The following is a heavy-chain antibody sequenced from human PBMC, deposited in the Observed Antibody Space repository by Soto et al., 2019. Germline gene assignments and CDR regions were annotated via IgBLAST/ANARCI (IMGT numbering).Heavy chain of an antibody. CDR1: GYSFTSYW. CDR3: ARTTYYYDSSGYSPYYFDY. J-gene: IGHJ4*02. Sequence: GESLKISCNGSGYSFTSYWISWVRQMPGKGLEWMGRIDPSDSYTNYSPSFQGHVTISADKSISTAYLQWSSLKASDTAMYYCARTTYYYDSSGYSPYYFDYWGQGTLVTVS. CDR2: IDPSDSYT. V-gene: IGHV5-10-1*01. D-gene: IGHD3-22*01.